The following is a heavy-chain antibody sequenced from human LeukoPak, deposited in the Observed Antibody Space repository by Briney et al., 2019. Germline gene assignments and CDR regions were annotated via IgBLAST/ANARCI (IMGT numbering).Heavy chain of an antibody. Sequence: AGGSLRLSCAASGFTFSSYGMHWVRQAPGKGLEWVAVIAYDGSNKYYEDSVKGRFTISRDKSKNTLYLQMNSLRAEDTAVYYCARVVFTMIIHDAFDIWGQGTMVTVSS. CDR1: GFTFSSYG. J-gene: IGHJ3*02. CDR2: IAYDGSNK. CDR3: ARVVFTMIIHDAFDI. V-gene: IGHV3-30*04. D-gene: IGHD3-22*01.